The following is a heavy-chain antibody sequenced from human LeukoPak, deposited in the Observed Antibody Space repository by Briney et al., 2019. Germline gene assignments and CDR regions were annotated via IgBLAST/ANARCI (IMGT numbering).Heavy chain of an antibody. D-gene: IGHD6-6*01. CDR1: GFTFSTYG. CDR3: VRSSTAAYNTAAALGGYFQH. Sequence: GGSLRLSCTASGFTFSTYGMHWVRQAPGKGLEYTSAISTNAGRTYYSKSVKGRFIISRDNSKNTMFLEMGSLRPDDTAVYYCVRSSTAAYNTAAALGGYFQHWGQGTLVTVSS. CDR2: ISTNAGRT. V-gene: IGHV3-64*01. J-gene: IGHJ1*01.